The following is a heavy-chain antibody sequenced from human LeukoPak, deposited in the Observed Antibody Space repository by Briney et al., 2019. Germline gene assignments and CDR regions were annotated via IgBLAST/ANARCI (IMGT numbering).Heavy chain of an antibody. J-gene: IGHJ4*02. CDR1: GFSFSTYS. CDR2: ISFDGNNK. Sequence: GGSLRLSSAASGFSFSTYSIHWVRQAPGKGLEWVTVISFDGNNKYYADSVRGRFTISRDNSKNTVYLQMNSLRTEDTAIYYCAKDRAPGGIYYAFSDWGQGTLVTVSS. CDR3: AKDRAPGGIYYAFSD. D-gene: IGHD1-26*01. V-gene: IGHV3-30-3*01.